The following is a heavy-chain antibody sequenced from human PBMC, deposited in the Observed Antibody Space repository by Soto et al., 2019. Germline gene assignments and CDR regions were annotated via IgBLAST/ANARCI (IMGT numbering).Heavy chain of an antibody. CDR1: DGSISNFY. CDR3: ARAPMVLTRSCFDS. J-gene: IGHJ4*02. V-gene: IGHV4-59*01. CDR2: ISSSGNT. D-gene: IGHD3-22*01. Sequence: PSETLSLACTVSDGSISNFYWSWIRQPPGKGLGWIGYISSSGNTNYNPSLKSRVSISVDTSKNQFSLNLTSVTAADTGVYYCARAPMVLTRSCFDSWGQGTPVTVSS.